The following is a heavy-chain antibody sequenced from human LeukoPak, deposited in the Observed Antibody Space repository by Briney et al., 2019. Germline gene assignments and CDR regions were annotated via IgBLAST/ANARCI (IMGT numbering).Heavy chain of an antibody. CDR2: MNPNSGNT. CDR1: GYTFTSYD. CDR3: ARGANMDGAMVY. J-gene: IGHJ4*02. V-gene: IGHV1-8*01. D-gene: IGHD5-18*01. Sequence: ASVKVSCKASGYTFTSYDINWVRQATGQGLEWMGWMNPNSGNTGYAQKFQGRVTMTRNTSISTAYMELSSLRSEDSAVYYCARGANMDGAMVYWGQGTLVTVSS.